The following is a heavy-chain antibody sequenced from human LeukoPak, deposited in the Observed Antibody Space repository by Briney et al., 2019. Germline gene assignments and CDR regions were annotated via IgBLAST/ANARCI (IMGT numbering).Heavy chain of an antibody. D-gene: IGHD6-13*01. CDR2: IYYSGST. CDR1: GYSISSNTW. Sequence: PSDTLSLTCDVSGYSISSNTWWGWIRQPPGKGLEWIGYIYYSGSTNYNPSLKSRVTISVDTSKNQFSLKLSSVTAADTAVYYCARAGIAARFDYWGQGTLVTVSS. V-gene: IGHV4-28*03. CDR3: ARAGIAARFDY. J-gene: IGHJ4*02.